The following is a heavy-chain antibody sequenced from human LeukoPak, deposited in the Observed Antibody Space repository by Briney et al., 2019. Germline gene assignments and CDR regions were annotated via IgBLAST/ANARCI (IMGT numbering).Heavy chain of an antibody. Sequence: GGSLRLSCAASGFTFSSYAMSWVRQAPGTGLDWVSAISGSVGSRYCADSVKGRFTISRDNSKNTLYLQMNSLRAEDTAVYYCAKDNAPFITMIATDYWGQGTLVTVSS. CDR3: AKDNAPFITMIATDY. J-gene: IGHJ4*02. V-gene: IGHV3-23*01. CDR1: GFTFSSYA. CDR2: ISGSVGSR. D-gene: IGHD3-22*01.